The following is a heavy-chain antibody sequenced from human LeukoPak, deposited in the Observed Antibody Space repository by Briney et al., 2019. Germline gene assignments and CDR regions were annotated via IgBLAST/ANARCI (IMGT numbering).Heavy chain of an antibody. CDR1: GFTFSSYA. D-gene: IGHD3-10*01. Sequence: GGSLRLSCEASGFTFSSYAMSWVRQAPGKGLEWVSAISGSGGSTYYADSVKGRFTISRDNSKNTLYMQMNSLRAEDTAVYYCARDRSGSYCIDYWGQGTLVTVSS. V-gene: IGHV3-23*01. CDR3: ARDRSGSYCIDY. J-gene: IGHJ4*02. CDR2: ISGSGGST.